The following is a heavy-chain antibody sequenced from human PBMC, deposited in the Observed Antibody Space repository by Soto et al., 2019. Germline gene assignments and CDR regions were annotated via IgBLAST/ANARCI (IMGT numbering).Heavy chain of an antibody. CDR1: GGTFSSYA. Sequence: SVKVSCKASGGTFSSYAISWVRQAPGQGLEWMGGIIPIFGTANYAQKFQGRVTITADESTSTAYMELSSLRSEDTAVYYCAREQGILWFGELLYMDYYRLDVWGQGTTVTVSS. CDR3: AREQGILWFGELLYMDYYRLDV. CDR2: IIPIFGTA. J-gene: IGHJ6*02. D-gene: IGHD3-10*01. V-gene: IGHV1-69*13.